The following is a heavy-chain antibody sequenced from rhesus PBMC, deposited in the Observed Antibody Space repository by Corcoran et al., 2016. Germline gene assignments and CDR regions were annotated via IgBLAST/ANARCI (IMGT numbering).Heavy chain of an antibody. CDR1: GGSISSGYYY. Sequence: QVQLQESGPGLVKPSETLSLTCAVSGGSISSGYYYWSWIRQPPGKGLEWIGYITYGGSTSYNPSLKSRVTISRDTSKNQFSLKLSSVTAADTAVYYCARAGRPYGLDSWGQGVVVTVSS. J-gene: IGHJ6*01. CDR2: ITYGGST. CDR3: ARAGRPYGLDS. D-gene: IGHD2-21*01. V-gene: IGHV4-122*02.